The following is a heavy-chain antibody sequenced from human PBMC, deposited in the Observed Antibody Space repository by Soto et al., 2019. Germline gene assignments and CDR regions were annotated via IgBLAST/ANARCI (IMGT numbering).Heavy chain of an antibody. Sequence: QVQLQESGPGLVKPSETLSLTCTVSGGSVSSGSYYWSWIRQPPGKGLEWIGYIYYSGSTNYNPSLKSRVTISVDTSKNQFSRQLSSVTAADTAVYYCARAPTTDCGGACRAYNWFDPWGQGTLVTVSS. CDR1: GGSVSSGSYY. D-gene: IGHD2-21*02. CDR3: ARAPTTDCGGACRAYNWFDP. J-gene: IGHJ5*02. CDR2: IYYSGST. V-gene: IGHV4-61*01.